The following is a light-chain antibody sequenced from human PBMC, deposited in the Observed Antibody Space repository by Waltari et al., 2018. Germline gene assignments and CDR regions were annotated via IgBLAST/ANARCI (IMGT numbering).Light chain of an antibody. V-gene: IGKV4-1*01. Sequence: DIVMTQSPDSLAVSLGERATINCKSSPSVLYSSNNKNYLAWYQQKPGQPPKLLIYWASTRESGVPDRISGSGSGTDFTLTISSLQAEDVAVYYCQQYYSTPPTFGGGTKVEIK. J-gene: IGKJ4*01. CDR2: WAS. CDR3: QQYYSTPPT. CDR1: PSVLYSSNNKNY.